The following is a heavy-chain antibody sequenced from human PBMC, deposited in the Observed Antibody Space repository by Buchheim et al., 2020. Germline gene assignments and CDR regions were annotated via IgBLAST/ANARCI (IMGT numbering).Heavy chain of an antibody. V-gene: IGHV4-39*07. CDR3: ARDQSFEDSSGYYYPNWFDP. D-gene: IGHD3-22*01. CDR1: GGSISSSSYY. CDR2: IYYSGST. Sequence: QLQLQESGPGLVKPSETLSLTCTVSGGSISSSSYYWGWIRQPPGKGLEWIGSIYYSGSTYYNPSLKSRVTISVDTSKNQFSLKLSSVTAADTAVYYCARDQSFEDSSGYYYPNWFDPWGQGTL. J-gene: IGHJ5*02.